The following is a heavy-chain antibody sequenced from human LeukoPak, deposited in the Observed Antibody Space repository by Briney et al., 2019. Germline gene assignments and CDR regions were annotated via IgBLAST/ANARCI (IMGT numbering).Heavy chain of an antibody. CDR3: ARDSQSGYSSSWSDAFDI. D-gene: IGHD6-13*01. CDR2: INSDGSST. V-gene: IGHV3-74*01. Sequence: PGGSLRLSCAASGFTFSSYWMHWVRQAPGKGLVWVSRINSDGSSTSYADSVKGRFTISRDNAKNTLYLQMNSLRAEDTAVYYCARDSQSGYSSSWSDAFDIWGQGTMVTVSS. J-gene: IGHJ3*02. CDR1: GFTFSSYW.